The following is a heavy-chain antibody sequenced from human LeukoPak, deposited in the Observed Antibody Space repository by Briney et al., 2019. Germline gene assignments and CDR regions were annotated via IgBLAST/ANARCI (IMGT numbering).Heavy chain of an antibody. CDR3: ARLRGAMTPVTSDFDY. D-gene: IGHD4-17*01. J-gene: IGHJ4*02. CDR1: GGSFSGYY. Sequence: SETLSLTCAVYGGSFSGYYWSWIRQPPGKGLEWIGSGFYSGSAYYNPPLKSRVSISVDTSKNQFSLNLSSVTAADTAVYYCARLRGAMTPVTSDFDYWGQGTLVTVSS. V-gene: IGHV4-34*12. CDR2: GFYSGSA.